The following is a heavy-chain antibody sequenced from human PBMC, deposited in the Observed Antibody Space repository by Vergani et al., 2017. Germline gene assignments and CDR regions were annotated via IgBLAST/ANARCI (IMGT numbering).Heavy chain of an antibody. CDR2: IHSSSSSI. CDR1: GFTFSSHN. V-gene: IGHV3-48*02. D-gene: IGHD1-26*01. J-gene: IGHJ4*02. CDR3: AGEGLVGDPSHFDD. Sequence: EVQLVESGGGLVQPGGSLRLSCAASGFTFSSHNMNWVRQAPGKGLEWVSQIHSSSSSIYYVDSVKGRFTISRDNAKNSLYLQMNNPRDEDTALYYCAGEGLVGDPSHFDDWGQGILVTVSS.